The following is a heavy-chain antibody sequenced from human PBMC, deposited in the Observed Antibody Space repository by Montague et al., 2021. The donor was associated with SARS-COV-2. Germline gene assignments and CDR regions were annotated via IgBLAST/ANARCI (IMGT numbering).Heavy chain of an antibody. CDR1: AGSISSHY. J-gene: IGHJ4*02. Sequence: SETLSLTCTVSAGSISSHYWSWIRQPPGKALEWIGYVYYTGSTKYNPSLKSRVTMSVDTPKNRFSLSLRSLTAADTAVYYCARAQNTCFIANCVNYFHIWGLGALVTVSS. CDR3: ARAQNTCFIANCVNYFHI. CDR2: VYYTGST. V-gene: IGHV4-59*11. D-gene: IGHD1-1*01.